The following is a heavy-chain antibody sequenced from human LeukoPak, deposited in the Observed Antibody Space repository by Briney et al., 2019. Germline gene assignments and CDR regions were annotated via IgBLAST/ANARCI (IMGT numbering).Heavy chain of an antibody. CDR2: ISGSGGST. D-gene: IGHD3-22*01. CDR1: GFTFSSYA. Sequence: GGSLRLSCAASGFTFSSYAMSWVRQAPGKGLEWVSVISGSGGSTYYADSVKGRFTISRDNSKNTLYLQMNSLRAEDTAVYYCAKDYYDSSGFDYWGQGTLVTVSS. V-gene: IGHV3-23*01. J-gene: IGHJ4*02. CDR3: AKDYYDSSGFDY.